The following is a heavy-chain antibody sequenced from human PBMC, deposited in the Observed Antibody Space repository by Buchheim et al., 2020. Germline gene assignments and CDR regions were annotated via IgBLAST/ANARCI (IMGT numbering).Heavy chain of an antibody. CDR2: INSDGSST. V-gene: IGHV3-74*01. CDR1: GFIFSSYW. J-gene: IGHJ1*01. CDR3: ARSYNSGWSNAGYFQH. Sequence: EVQLVESGGGLVQPGGSLRLSCAASGFIFSSYWMHGVRQAPGKGLVWVSRINSDGSSTNYADSVKGRFTISRDNAKNTLYLHMNSLRAEDTAVYYCARSYNSGWSNAGYFQHWGQGTL. D-gene: IGHD6-19*01.